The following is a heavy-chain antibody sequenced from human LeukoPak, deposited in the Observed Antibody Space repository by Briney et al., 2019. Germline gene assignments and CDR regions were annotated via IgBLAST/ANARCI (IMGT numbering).Heavy chain of an antibody. CDR2: INPKSGGT. J-gene: IGHJ4*02. V-gene: IGHV1-2*02. D-gene: IGHD3-22*01. CDR3: ARGVNYYDGSGHGGY. Sequence: ASVKVSCKASGYTFSDYYMHWVRQAPGQGLEWMGWINPKSGGTNYAQKFQGRVTMTRDTSVSTAYMELSRLRSEDTAVYYCARGVNYYDGSGHGGYWGRGTLVTVSS. CDR1: GYTFSDYY.